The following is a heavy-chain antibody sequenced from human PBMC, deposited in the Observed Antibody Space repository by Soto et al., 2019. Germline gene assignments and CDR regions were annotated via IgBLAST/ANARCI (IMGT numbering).Heavy chain of an antibody. D-gene: IGHD3-10*01. CDR3: ARSAGDYYGMDV. V-gene: IGHV3-21*01. Sequence: EVQLAESGGGLVKPGGSLRLSCAASGFTFSSYNMNWVRQAPGKGLECVSSISSSSSYIYYADSVKGRFTISRDNAKNSLYLQMNSLRAEDTAVYYCARSAGDYYGMDVWGQGTTVTVSS. CDR1: GFTFSSYN. J-gene: IGHJ6*02. CDR2: ISSSSSYI.